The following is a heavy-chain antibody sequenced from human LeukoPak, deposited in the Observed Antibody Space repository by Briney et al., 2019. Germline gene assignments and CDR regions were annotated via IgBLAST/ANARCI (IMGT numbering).Heavy chain of an antibody. Sequence: ASVKVSCKASGYPFTGYYIHWVRQAPGQRLEWMGWINPNSGGIKYAQKFQGRVTMTRDTSISTAYMELSRLRSDDTAVYYCGRDRAFAGTAPDAFDIWGQGTMVTVSS. CDR3: GRDRAFAGTAPDAFDI. CDR1: GYPFTGYY. J-gene: IGHJ3*02. V-gene: IGHV1-2*02. CDR2: INPNSGGI. D-gene: IGHD6-19*01.